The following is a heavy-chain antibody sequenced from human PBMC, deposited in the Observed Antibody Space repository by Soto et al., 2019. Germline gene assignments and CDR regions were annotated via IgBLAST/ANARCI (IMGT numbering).Heavy chain of an antibody. CDR3: ARGPHCSSTSCLPGQYYYGMDV. Sequence: KPSETLSLTCTVSGGSISSYYWSWIRQPAGKGLEWIGRIYTSGSTNYNPSLKSRVTMSVDTSKNQFSLKLSSVTAADTAVYYCARGPHCSSTSCLPGQYYYGMDVWGQGTTVTVSS. D-gene: IGHD2-2*01. V-gene: IGHV4-4*07. CDR1: GGSISSYY. CDR2: IYTSGST. J-gene: IGHJ6*02.